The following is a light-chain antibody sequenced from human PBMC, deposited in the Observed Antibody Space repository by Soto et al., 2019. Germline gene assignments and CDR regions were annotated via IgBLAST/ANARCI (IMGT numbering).Light chain of an antibody. CDR2: GAS. V-gene: IGKV3-20*01. J-gene: IGKJ5*01. CDR1: QSIGSSY. Sequence: EIVLTQSPGTLSLSPEEIATLSCRASQSIGSSYLAWYQQKPGQAPRLLIYGASTRATGIPDRFSGSGSGTDFTLTIYRVAPEDFAVYYCQQYVSLPITFGQGTRLEIK. CDR3: QQYVSLPIT.